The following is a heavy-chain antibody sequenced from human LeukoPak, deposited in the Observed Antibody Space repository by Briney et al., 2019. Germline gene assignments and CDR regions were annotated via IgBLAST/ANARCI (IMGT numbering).Heavy chain of an antibody. Sequence: PSETLSLTCTVSGGSISSSSYYWGWIRQPPGKGLEWIGSIYYSGSTYYNPSLKSRVTISVDTSKNQFSLKLSSVTAADTAVYYCASLIAAAGTFDYCGQGTLVTVSS. CDR2: IYYSGST. J-gene: IGHJ4*02. CDR1: GGSISSSSYY. CDR3: ASLIAAAGTFDY. V-gene: IGHV4-39*01. D-gene: IGHD6-13*01.